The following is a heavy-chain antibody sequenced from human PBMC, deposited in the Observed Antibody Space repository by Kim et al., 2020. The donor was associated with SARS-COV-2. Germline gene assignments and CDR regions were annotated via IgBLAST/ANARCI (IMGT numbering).Heavy chain of an antibody. Sequence: ADSVKDRFTISRDNSKNTLYLQMNSLRAEDTAVYYCARSPLWFGESAFDYWGQGTLVTVSS. CDR3: ARSPLWFGESAFDY. J-gene: IGHJ4*02. V-gene: IGHV3-53*01. D-gene: IGHD3-10*01.